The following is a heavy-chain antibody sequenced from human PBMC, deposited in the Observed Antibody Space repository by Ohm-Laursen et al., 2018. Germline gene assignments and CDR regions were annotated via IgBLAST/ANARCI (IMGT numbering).Heavy chain of an antibody. J-gene: IGHJ4*02. CDR3: ARDYCGSANCHPQN. D-gene: IGHD2-2*01. Sequence: TLSLTCSVSGGSVSSNGYFWSWIRQAPGKGLEWIGCIFYSGNTDYNPSLKSRVTISIDTSKNQFSLKLTSVTAADTAVYYCARDYCGSANCHPQNWGQGTLVTVSS. CDR1: GGSVSSNGYF. CDR2: IFYSGNT. V-gene: IGHV4-61*08.